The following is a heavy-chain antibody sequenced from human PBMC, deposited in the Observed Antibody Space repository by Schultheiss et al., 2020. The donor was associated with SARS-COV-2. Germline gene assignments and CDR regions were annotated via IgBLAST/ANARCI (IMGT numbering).Heavy chain of an antibody. J-gene: IGHJ4*02. CDR1: GFTFSSYA. V-gene: IGHV3-48*04. D-gene: IGHD1-26*01. Sequence: GESLKISCAASGFTFSSYAMSWVRQAPGKGLEWISYISSSGGTTFYADSVKGRFTISRDNANNSLYLQMNSLRAEDTAVYYCARVSGSYYTLDYWGQGTLVTVSS. CDR2: ISSSGGTT. CDR3: ARVSGSYYTLDY.